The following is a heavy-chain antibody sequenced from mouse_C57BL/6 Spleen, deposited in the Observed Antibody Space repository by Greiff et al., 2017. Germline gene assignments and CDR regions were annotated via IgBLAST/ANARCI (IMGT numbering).Heavy chain of an antibody. CDR2: INPNNGGT. CDR3: ARWYGNYWYFDV. CDR1: GYTFTDYN. J-gene: IGHJ1*03. Sequence: EVQLQQSGPELVKPGASVKIPCKASGYTFTDYNMDWVKQSHGKSLEWIGDINPNNGGTIYNQKFKGKATLTVDKSSSTAYMELRSLTSEDTAVYYCARWYGNYWYFDVWGTGTTVTVSS. D-gene: IGHD2-10*02. V-gene: IGHV1-18*01.